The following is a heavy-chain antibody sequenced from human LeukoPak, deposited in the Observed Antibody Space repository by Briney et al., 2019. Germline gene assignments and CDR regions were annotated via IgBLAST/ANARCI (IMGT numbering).Heavy chain of an antibody. CDR2: ITADGFRP. V-gene: IGHV3-23*01. J-gene: IGHJ5*02. CDR3: LKYGGVGAAAKNYDH. D-gene: IGHD2-8*02. Sequence: PGGSLRLSCAASGFTFNNYAMTWVRQAPGKGLEWVSGITADGFRPHYADSVKGRFIMSRDNSLDTLYLQMNFLRAEDTAVYYCLKYGGVGAAAKNYDHWGQGTLVTVSS. CDR1: GFTFNNYA.